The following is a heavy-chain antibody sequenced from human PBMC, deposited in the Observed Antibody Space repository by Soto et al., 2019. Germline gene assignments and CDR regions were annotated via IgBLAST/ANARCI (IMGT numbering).Heavy chain of an antibody. Sequence: ASVKVSCKASGYTFTGYYMHWVRQAPGQGLEWMGWINPNSGGTNYAQKFQGRVTMTRDTSTSTAYMELSSLRSEDTAVYYCARVPVDLAMVWGQGTLVSVSS. J-gene: IGHJ4*02. CDR2: INPNSGGT. CDR1: GYTFTGYY. CDR3: ARVPVDLAMV. D-gene: IGHD5-18*01. V-gene: IGHV1-2*02.